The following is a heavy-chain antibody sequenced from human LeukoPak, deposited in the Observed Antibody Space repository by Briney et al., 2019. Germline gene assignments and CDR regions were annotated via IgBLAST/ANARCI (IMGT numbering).Heavy chain of an antibody. V-gene: IGHV4-59*01. CDR2: ISYSGTT. CDR3: ARGDDYKSTLFDY. J-gene: IGHJ4*02. Sequence: SETLSLTCTVSGGSLSSYYWNWIRQPPGKGLEWIGYISYSGTTNYNPSLKSRVTISVDTSKKQFSLKLTSATAADTAVYYCARGDDYKSTLFDYWGQGTLVTVSS. D-gene: IGHD5-12*01. CDR1: GGSLSSYY.